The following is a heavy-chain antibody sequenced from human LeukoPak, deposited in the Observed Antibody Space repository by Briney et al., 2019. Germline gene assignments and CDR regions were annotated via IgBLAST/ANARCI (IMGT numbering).Heavy chain of an antibody. CDR3: ASRGSYFDY. J-gene: IGHJ4*02. CDR1: GGTFSSYA. Sequence: GASVKVSCKASGGTFSSYAISWVRQAPGQVLEWMGGIIPIFGTANYAQKFQGRVTITTDESTSTAYMELCSLRSEDTAVYYCASRGSYFDYWGQGTLVTVSS. CDR2: IIPIFGTA. V-gene: IGHV1-69*05.